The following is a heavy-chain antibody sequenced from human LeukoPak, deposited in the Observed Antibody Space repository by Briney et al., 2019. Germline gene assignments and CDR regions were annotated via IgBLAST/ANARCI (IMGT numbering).Heavy chain of an antibody. J-gene: IGHJ4*02. D-gene: IGHD1-26*01. Sequence: SETLSLTCTVSGGSISSSSYYRGWIRQPPGKGLEWIGEINHSGSTNYNPSLKSRVTISVDTSKNQFSLKLSSVTAADTAVYYCARITRYSGSYFVGYWGQGTLVTVSS. V-gene: IGHV4-39*07. CDR3: ARITRYSGSYFVGY. CDR2: INHSGST. CDR1: GGSISSSSYY.